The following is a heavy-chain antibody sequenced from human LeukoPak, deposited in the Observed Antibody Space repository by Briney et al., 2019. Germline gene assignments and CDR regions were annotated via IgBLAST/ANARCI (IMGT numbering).Heavy chain of an antibody. D-gene: IGHD5-12*01. CDR3: AKDQKTVYSPFDS. Sequence: GGSLRLSCAASGFTFVNYGMNWVRQSPGKGLEWVSSITGGDGDAHYADAVQGRFTISRDNSKNTLYLQMNSLRAEDTAIYYCAKDQKTVYSPFDSWGQGTLVTVSS. CDR2: ITGGDGDA. V-gene: IGHV3-23*01. J-gene: IGHJ4*02. CDR1: GFTFVNYG.